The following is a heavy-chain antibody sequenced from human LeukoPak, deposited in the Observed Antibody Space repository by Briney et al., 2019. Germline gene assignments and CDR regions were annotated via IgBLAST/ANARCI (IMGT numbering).Heavy chain of an antibody. CDR2: ISGSGTST. D-gene: IGHD3-16*01. J-gene: IGHJ4*02. CDR3: ASRGGYYFDY. Sequence: AGGSLRLSCAASGFTFSSFAMSWVRQAPGKGLEWVSVISGSGTSTFYGDSVKGRFTISRDNSKNTLFLQMNSLRAEDTAVYYCASRGGYYFDYWGRGTLATVSS. V-gene: IGHV3-23*01. CDR1: GFTFSSFA.